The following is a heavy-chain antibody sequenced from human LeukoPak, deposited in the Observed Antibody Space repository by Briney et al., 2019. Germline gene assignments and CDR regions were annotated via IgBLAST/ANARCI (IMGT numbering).Heavy chain of an antibody. V-gene: IGHV1-46*01. CDR2: INPSGGST. CDR1: GYTFTSYY. J-gene: IGHJ4*02. Sequence: ASVKVSCKASGYTFTSYYMHWVRQAPGQGLEWMGIINPSGGSTSYAQKFQGRVTMTRDTSTSTVYMELSSLRSEDTAVYYCARGGFAGFLPDSSGYYYSGRGQGTLVTVSS. CDR3: ARGGFAGFLPDSSGYYYSG. D-gene: IGHD3-22*01.